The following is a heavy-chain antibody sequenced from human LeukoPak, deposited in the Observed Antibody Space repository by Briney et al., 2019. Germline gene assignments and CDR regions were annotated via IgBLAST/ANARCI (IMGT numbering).Heavy chain of an antibody. D-gene: IGHD4-17*01. CDR2: IYYSGST. CDR1: GGSISSYY. J-gene: IGHJ4*02. V-gene: IGHV4-59*01. CDR3: ASGPTVKSAYYFDY. Sequence: PSETLSLTCTVSGGSISSYYWSWIRPPPGKGLEWIGYIYYSGSTNYNPSLKSRVTISVDTSKNQFSLKLSSVTAADTAVYYCASGPTVKSAYYFDYWGQGTLVTVSS.